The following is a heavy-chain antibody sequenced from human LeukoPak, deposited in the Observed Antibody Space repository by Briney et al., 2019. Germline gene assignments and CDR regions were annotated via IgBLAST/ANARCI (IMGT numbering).Heavy chain of an antibody. D-gene: IGHD3-10*01. J-gene: IGHJ5*02. Sequence: GGSLRLSCAASGFTFSSSGMHWVRQAPGKGLEWVAFIRYDGSVKNYADSVKGRLTISRDNSNNTLYLQMNSLRVEDTAVYYCAKDRLYWFDPWGQGTLVTVSS. CDR3: AKDRLYWFDP. CDR1: GFTFSSSG. CDR2: IRYDGSVK. V-gene: IGHV3-30*02.